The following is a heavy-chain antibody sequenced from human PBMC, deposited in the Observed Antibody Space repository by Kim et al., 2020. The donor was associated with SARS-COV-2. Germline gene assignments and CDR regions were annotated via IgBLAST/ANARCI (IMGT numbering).Heavy chain of an antibody. D-gene: IGHD5-18*01. V-gene: IGHV1-46*01. CDR3: ARGDGTGYSYGFDFDY. J-gene: IGHJ4*02. Sequence: RLQGRVTMTRDTSTSTVYMERSSLRSEDTAVYYCARGDGTGYSYGFDFDYWGQGTLVTVSS.